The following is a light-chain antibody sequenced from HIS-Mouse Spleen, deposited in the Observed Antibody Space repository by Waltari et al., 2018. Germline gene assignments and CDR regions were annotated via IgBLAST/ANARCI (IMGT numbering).Light chain of an antibody. CDR1: NIGSKS. CDR2: DDS. J-gene: IGLJ2*01. V-gene: IGLV3-21*03. Sequence: SYVLTQPPSGSVAPGKTARITCGGNNIGSKSVTWYQQEPGQAPALVVYDDSDRPSGIPERFSGSNSGNTATLTISRVEAGDEADYYCQVWDSSSDHVVFGGGTKLTVL. CDR3: QVWDSSSDHVV.